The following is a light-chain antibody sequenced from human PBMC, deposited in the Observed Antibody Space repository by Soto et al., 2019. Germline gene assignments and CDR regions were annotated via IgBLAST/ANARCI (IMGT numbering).Light chain of an antibody. CDR2: TAS. J-gene: IGKJ2*01. CDR3: QQSYSTPYT. CDR1: QSISSY. V-gene: IGKV1-39*01. Sequence: DIQMTQSPSSLSASVRDRVTITCRASQSISSYLNWYQQKPGKAPKLLIYTASSFQSGVTSRFSVSGSGTDFTLTISSPQTEDFATYFYQQSYSTPYTFGQGTKLEIK.